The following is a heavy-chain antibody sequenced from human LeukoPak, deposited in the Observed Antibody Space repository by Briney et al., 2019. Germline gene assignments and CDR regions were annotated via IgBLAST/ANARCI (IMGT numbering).Heavy chain of an antibody. V-gene: IGHV3-48*03. CDR1: GFTFSSYE. CDR2: ISSSGTTK. Sequence: GGALGLSCTASGFTFSSYEMNWVRRAPGKGLEWVSYISSSGTTKYYADSVKGRFTISRDNAKNSLHLQMNSLRAEDTAVYYCAREGKPTDGYTGAFDNWGQGTLVTASS. D-gene: IGHD5-24*01. CDR3: AREGKPTDGYTGAFDN. J-gene: IGHJ4*02.